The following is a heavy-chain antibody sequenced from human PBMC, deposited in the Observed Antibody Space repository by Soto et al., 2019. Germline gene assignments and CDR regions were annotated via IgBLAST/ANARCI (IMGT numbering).Heavy chain of an antibody. D-gene: IGHD6-19*01. Sequence: SETLSLTCTVSGGSISSSSYYWGWIRQPPGKGLEWIGSIYYSGSTYYNPSLKSRVTISVDTSKNQFSLKLGSVTAADTAVYYCARRVAVAGTARDYYYGMDVWGQGTTVTVSS. CDR3: ARRVAVAGTARDYYYGMDV. CDR2: IYYSGST. CDR1: GGSISSSSYY. V-gene: IGHV4-39*01. J-gene: IGHJ6*02.